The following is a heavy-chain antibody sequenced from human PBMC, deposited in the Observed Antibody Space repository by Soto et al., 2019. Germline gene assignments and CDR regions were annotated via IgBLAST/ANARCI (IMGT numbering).Heavy chain of an antibody. CDR2: IYYSGST. V-gene: IGHV4-31*03. D-gene: IGHD1-1*01. CDR1: GGSISSGGYY. Sequence: TRSLTCTVPGGSISSGGYYWSLIRQHPGKGLEWIGYIYYSGSTYYNPSLKSRVTISVDTSKNQFSLKLSSVTAADTAVYYCARDTTQAGYYYYGMDVWGQGTTVT. J-gene: IGHJ6*02. CDR3: ARDTTQAGYYYYGMDV.